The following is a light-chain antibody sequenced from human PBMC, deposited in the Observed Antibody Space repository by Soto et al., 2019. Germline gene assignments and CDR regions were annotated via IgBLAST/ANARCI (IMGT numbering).Light chain of an antibody. CDR2: DAS. J-gene: IGKJ1*01. CDR1: QSISSW. V-gene: IGKV1-5*01. Sequence: DIQMTQAPSTLSASVGDRVTITCRASQSISSWLAWYQQKPGEAPKLLIYDASSLESGVPSRFSGSGSGTEFTLTISSLQPDDFATYYCQQYNSYSPTWTFGQGTKVDIK. CDR3: QQYNSYSPTWT.